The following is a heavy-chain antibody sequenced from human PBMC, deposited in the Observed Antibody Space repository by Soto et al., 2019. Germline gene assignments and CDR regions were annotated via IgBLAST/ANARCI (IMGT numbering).Heavy chain of an antibody. J-gene: IGHJ6*03. V-gene: IGHV3-11*01. CDR1: GFTFSDYY. Sequence: PGGSLRLSCAASGFTFSDYYMSWIRQAPGKGLEWVSYISSSGSTIYYADSVKGRFTISRDNAKNSLYLQMNSLRAEDTAVYYCARLVVVPAVYYYYYYYMDVWGKGTTVTVSS. CDR2: ISSSGSTI. D-gene: IGHD2-2*01. CDR3: ARLVVVPAVYYYYYYYMDV.